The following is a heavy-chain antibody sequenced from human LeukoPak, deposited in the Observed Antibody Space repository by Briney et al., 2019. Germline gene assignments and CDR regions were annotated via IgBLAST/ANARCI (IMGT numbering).Heavy chain of an antibody. CDR3: ARDFLVGKIAPFDY. D-gene: IGHD6-13*01. CDR1: GFTFSSYS. CDR2: ISSSSSYI. J-gene: IGHJ4*02. V-gene: IGHV3-21*01. Sequence: GGSLRLSCAASGFTFSSYSMNWVRQAPGKGLEWVSSISSSSSYIYYADSVKGRFTISRDNAKSSLYLQMNSLRAEDTAVYYCARDFLVGKIAPFDYWGQGTLVTVSS.